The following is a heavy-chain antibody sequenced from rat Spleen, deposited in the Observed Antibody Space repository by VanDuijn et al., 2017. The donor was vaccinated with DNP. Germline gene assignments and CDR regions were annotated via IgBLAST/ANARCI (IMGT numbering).Heavy chain of an antibody. CDR2: INRDSTTI. D-gene: IGHD4-3*01. CDR3: VPGVSGFSD. CDR1: GFNFNDYW. J-gene: IGHJ2*01. Sequence: EVKLVESGGGLVQPGRSLKLSCAASGFNFNDYWMGWVRQAPGKGLEWIGEINRDSTTINYTPSLKDKFTISRDNAQNTLYLQMNNLKEEDTATYYCVPGVSGFSDWGQGVTVTVSS. V-gene: IGHV4-2*01.